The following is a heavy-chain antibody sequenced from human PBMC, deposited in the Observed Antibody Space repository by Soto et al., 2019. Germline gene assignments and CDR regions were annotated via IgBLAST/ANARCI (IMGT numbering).Heavy chain of an antibody. CDR2: ISGSGATT. CDR3: AKDQVGSVPAAFDI. Sequence: EVQLLESGGGLVQPGGSLRLSCAASIFTFSSYAMTWVRQAPGKGLEWVSAISGSGATTYYADSVKGRFTISRDNSKNTLYLKMNSLRAEGTALYYCAKDQVGSVPAAFDIWGQGKMVTVSS. V-gene: IGHV3-23*01. D-gene: IGHD1-26*01. CDR1: IFTFSSYA. J-gene: IGHJ3*02.